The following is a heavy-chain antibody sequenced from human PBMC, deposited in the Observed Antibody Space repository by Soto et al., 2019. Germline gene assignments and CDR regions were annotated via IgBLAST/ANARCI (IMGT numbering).Heavy chain of an antibody. CDR1: GDTFTSNY. J-gene: IGHJ6*02. V-gene: IGHV1-46*01. Sequence: QEQLVQSGAEVKEPGASLKVSCKASGDTFTSNYIHWVRQAPGQGLEWMGRINPSSGATRYAQKFQGRLTLTTDTSTSTVYMDLNSLKSEDSAVYYCASRVLCDMDVWGQGTTVTVSS. CDR2: INPSSGAT. D-gene: IGHD2-21*01. CDR3: ASRVLCDMDV.